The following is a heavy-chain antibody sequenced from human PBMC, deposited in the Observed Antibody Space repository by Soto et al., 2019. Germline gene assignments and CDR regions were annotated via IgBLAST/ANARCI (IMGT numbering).Heavy chain of an antibody. CDR1: GYTFTSYA. J-gene: IGHJ4*02. D-gene: IGHD6-13*01. CDR3: ASGFVAAAKGDY. V-gene: IGHV1-3*01. Sequence: QVQLVQSGAEVKKPGASVKVSCKASGYTFTSYAMHWVRQAPGQRLEWMGWINAGNGNTKYSQKFQGRVTITRDTSASTAYMEQSSLRSEDTAVYYCASGFVAAAKGDYWGQGTLVTVSS. CDR2: INAGNGNT.